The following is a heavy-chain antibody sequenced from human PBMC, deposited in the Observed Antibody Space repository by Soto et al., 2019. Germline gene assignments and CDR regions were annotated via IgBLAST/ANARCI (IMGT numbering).Heavy chain of an antibody. V-gene: IGHV3-21*01. Sequence: EVQLVESGGGLVKPGGSLRLSCAASGFTFSSYSMNWVRQAPGKGLEWVSSISSSSSYIYYADSVKGRFTISRDNAKNSLYLQMNSLRAEDTAVYYCARELYSSGRRERYWGQGTLVTVSS. CDR1: GFTFSSYS. CDR2: ISSSSSYI. J-gene: IGHJ4*02. CDR3: ARELYSSGRRERY. D-gene: IGHD6-19*01.